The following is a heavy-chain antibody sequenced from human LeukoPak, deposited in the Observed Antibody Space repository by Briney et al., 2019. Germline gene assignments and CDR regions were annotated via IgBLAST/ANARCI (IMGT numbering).Heavy chain of an antibody. Sequence: VASVKVSCKASGYTFTSYHMHWARQAPGQGLEIMGIINPSGGSTTYAQKFQGRVTMTRDTSTSTVYMELSSLRSEDTAVYYCAKLAAAGTAHYYFDYWGQGTLVTVSS. J-gene: IGHJ4*02. V-gene: IGHV1-46*01. CDR1: GYTFTSYH. CDR2: INPSGGST. D-gene: IGHD6-13*01. CDR3: AKLAAAGTAHYYFDY.